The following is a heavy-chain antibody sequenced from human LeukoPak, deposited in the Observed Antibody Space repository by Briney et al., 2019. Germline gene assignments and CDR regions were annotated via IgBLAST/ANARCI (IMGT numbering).Heavy chain of an antibody. CDR2: INPNSGGT. CDR1: GYTFTGYY. D-gene: IGHD2-2*01. Sequence: AASVKVSCKASGYTFTGYYMHWVRQAPGQGLEWMGWINPNSGGTNYAQKFQGRVTMTRDTSISTAYMELSRLRSDDTAVYYCARDLGRGVVVVPAAYLDPWGQGTLVTVSS. CDR3: ARDLGRGVVVVPAAYLDP. V-gene: IGHV1-2*02. J-gene: IGHJ5*02.